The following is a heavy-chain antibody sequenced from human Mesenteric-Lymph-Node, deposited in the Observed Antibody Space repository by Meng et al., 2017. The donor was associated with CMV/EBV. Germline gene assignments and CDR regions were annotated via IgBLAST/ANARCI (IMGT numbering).Heavy chain of an antibody. CDR1: GYSFTIYW. Sequence: GGSLRLSCKGSGYSFTIYWIGWVRQMPGKGLEWMGIIYPGDSDTRYSPSFQGQVTISADKSISTAYLQWSSLKASDTAMYYCARQTRHYYYGMDVWGQGTTVTVSS. CDR2: IYPGDSDT. V-gene: IGHV5-51*01. CDR3: ARQTRHYYYGMDV. J-gene: IGHJ6*02.